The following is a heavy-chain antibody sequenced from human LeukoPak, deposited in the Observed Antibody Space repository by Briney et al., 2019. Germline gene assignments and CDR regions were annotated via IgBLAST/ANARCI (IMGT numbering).Heavy chain of an antibody. J-gene: IGHJ6*02. CDR1: GFTFSSYA. V-gene: IGHV3-23*01. CDR3: AKVLLDYYYGMDV. Sequence: GGSLRLSCAASGFTFSSYAMSWVRQAPGKGLEWFSAISGSGGSTYYADSVKGRFTISRDNSKNTLYLQMNSLRAEDTAVYYCAKVLLDYYYGMDVWGQGTTVTVSS. D-gene: IGHD2-21*01. CDR2: ISGSGGST.